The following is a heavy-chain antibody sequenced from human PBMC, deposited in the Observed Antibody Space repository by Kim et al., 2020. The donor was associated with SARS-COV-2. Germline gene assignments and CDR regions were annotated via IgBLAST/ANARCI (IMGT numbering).Heavy chain of an antibody. CDR3: AGLAFHVLGGYYNRRFDY. V-gene: IGHV4-39*01. CDR1: GGSLSSDSDSYY. CDR2: YSYNGCS. Sequence: SETLSLTCTVSGGSLSSDSDSYYWAWIRQTPGNGLEWIGTYSYNGCSFYSPPLKSRLTISVDTSQNQFSLKLASVTATDTAKYYCAGLAFHVLGGYYNRRFDYWGQGALVTVAS. D-gene: IGHD3-10*01. J-gene: IGHJ4*02.